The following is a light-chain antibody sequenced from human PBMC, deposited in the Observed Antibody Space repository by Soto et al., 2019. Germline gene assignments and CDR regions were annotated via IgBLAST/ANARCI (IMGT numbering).Light chain of an antibody. CDR3: QQLNTYLIT. CDR2: TAS. V-gene: IGKV1-5*03. CDR1: QSISSW. Sequence: IQMTQSPYTLSASVPARVPLTCRARQSISSWLAWYQQKPGEAPKLLIYTASSLESGVPSRFSGSGSGTEFTLTISCLQPDDFATYYCQQLNTYLITFGQRTRQEIK. J-gene: IGKJ5*01.